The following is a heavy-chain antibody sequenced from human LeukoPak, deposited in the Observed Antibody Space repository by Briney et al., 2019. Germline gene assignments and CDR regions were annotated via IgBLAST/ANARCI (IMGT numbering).Heavy chain of an antibody. CDR1: GGTFSSYA. CDR2: VIPIFGTA. D-gene: IGHD3-3*01. V-gene: IGHV1-69*06. CDR3: ARDSGYDFWSCYYTLLGY. Sequence: ASVKVSCKASGGTFSSYAFSRVRLAPAQGLEWMGGVIPIFGTANYAQKFQGRVTFTADKSTSAAYMELSSLRSEDTGVYYCARDSGYDFWSCYYTLLGYWGQGTLVTVSS. J-gene: IGHJ4*02.